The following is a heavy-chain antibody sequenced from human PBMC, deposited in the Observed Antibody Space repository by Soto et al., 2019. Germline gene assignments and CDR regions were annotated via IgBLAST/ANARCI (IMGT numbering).Heavy chain of an antibody. CDR1: GGTFSGYA. CDR3: ARDPRSITGTTSSEDFQH. Sequence: QAQLMQSGAEVKKPGSSVKVSCKASGGTFSGYAINWVRQAPGRGLEWMGGIIPLLGITDYGQKFQGRITIAADVSTGTAYMDLRRLRSEDTAVYYCARDPRSITGTTSSEDFQHWGQGTLVSVSS. V-gene: IGHV1-69*01. CDR2: IIPLLGIT. J-gene: IGHJ1*01. D-gene: IGHD1-20*01.